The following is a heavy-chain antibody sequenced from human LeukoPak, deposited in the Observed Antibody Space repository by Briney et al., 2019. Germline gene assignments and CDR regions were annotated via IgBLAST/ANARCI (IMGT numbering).Heavy chain of an antibody. J-gene: IGHJ4*02. CDR2: ISYDGSNK. CDR1: GFTFSSYA. CDR3: ARGTVAGRGSFDY. Sequence: GGSLRLSCAASGFTFSSYAMHWVRQAPGKGLEWVAVISYDGSNKYYADSVKGRFTISRDNAKSSLYLQMNSLRAEDTAVYYCARGTVAGRGSFDYWGQGTLVTVSS. V-gene: IGHV3-30*04. D-gene: IGHD6-19*01.